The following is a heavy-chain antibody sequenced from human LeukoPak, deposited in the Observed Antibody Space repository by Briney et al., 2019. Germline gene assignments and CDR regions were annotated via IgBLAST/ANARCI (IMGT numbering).Heavy chain of an antibody. V-gene: IGHV1-69*06. Sequence: SVKVSCKASGGTVSRYPISWVRQAPGQGLEWMGGIIPIFGTVNYAQKFQGRVTITADKSTSTAYMELSSLRSEDTAVYYCARSLFRFLEWSYRSYYYYYMDVWGKGTTVTVSS. J-gene: IGHJ6*03. D-gene: IGHD3-3*01. CDR1: GGTVSRYP. CDR3: ARSLFRFLEWSYRSYYYYYMDV. CDR2: IIPIFGTV.